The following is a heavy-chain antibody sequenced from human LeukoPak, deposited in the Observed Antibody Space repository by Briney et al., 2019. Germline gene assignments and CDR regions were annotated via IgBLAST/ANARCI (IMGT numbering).Heavy chain of an antibody. D-gene: IGHD4-23*01. CDR3: ATPGGSY. CDR2: MSPNSGNT. J-gene: IGHJ4*02. CDR1: GYTFSNYD. Sequence: ASVKVSCKASGYTFSNYDINWVRQATGQGLEWMGWMSPNSGNTGYTQKFQGRVTITRNTSISTAYMELSSLRSEDTAVHYCATPGGSYWGQGTLVTVSS. V-gene: IGHV1-8*03.